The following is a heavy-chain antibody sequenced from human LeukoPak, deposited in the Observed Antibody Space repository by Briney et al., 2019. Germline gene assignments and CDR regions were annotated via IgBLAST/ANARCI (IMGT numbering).Heavy chain of an antibody. V-gene: IGHV3-7*01. D-gene: IGHD5-24*01. J-gene: IGHJ4*02. CDR1: GFTFSSYW. CDR3: ARTRDGYNFKFYDY. Sequence: GGSLRLSCAASGFTFSSYWMSWVRQAPGKGLEWVANIKQDGSEKYYADSVKGRFTISRDNSKNTLYLQMNSLRAEDTAVYYCARTRDGYNFKFYDYWGQGTLVTVSS. CDR2: IKQDGSEK.